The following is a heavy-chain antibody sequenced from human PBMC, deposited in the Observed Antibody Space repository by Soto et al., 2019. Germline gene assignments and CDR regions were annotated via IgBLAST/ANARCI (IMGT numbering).Heavy chain of an antibody. V-gene: IGHV5-51*01. CDR1: GYSFTSYW. CDR3: ARRSSSGYYCFDI. CDR2: IYPGDSDT. D-gene: IGHD3-22*01. J-gene: IGHJ3*02. Sequence: GESLKISCKGSGYSFTSYWIGWVRQMPGKGLEWMGIIYPGDSDTRYSPSFQGEVTISADKSISTAYLQWSSLKASDTAMYYCARRSSSGYYCFDIWGQGTMVTVSS.